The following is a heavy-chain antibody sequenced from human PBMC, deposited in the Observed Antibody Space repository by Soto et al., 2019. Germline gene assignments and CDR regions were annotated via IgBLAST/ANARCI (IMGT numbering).Heavy chain of an antibody. CDR2: ISGSGGRT. CDR1: GFTFSNYG. J-gene: IGHJ4*02. CDR3: AKSDCSGGSCYFPFDC. V-gene: IGHV3-23*01. Sequence: EVQVLESGGGLVQPGGSLRLSCAASGFTFSNYGMSWVRQAPGKGLEWVSSISGSGGRTYNADSVKGRFTISRDNSKNTLYLQTDSLRAEDTAFYYCAKSDCSGGSCYFPFDCWGQGTLVTVSS. D-gene: IGHD2-15*01.